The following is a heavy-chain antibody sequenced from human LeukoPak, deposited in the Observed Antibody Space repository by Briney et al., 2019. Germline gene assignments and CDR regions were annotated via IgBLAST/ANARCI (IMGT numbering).Heavy chain of an antibody. CDR1: GGTFSSYA. V-gene: IGHV1-69*13. D-gene: IGHD2-15*01. CDR2: IIPIFGTA. CDR3: ARQNIVVVVAATLAHYGMDV. J-gene: IGHJ6*02. Sequence: GASVTVSCTASGGTFSSYAISWVRQAPGQGLEWMGGIIPIFGTANYAQKFQGRVTITADESTSTAYMELSSLRSEDTAVYYCARQNIVVVVAATLAHYGMDVWGQGTTVTVSS.